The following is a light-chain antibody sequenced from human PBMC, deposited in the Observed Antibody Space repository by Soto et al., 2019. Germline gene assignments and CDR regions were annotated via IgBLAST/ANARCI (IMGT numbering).Light chain of an antibody. Sequence: DIVVTQTPLSSPVTLGQPAAISCRSSQSLVHSDGNTYLSWLQQRPGQAPRLLLYTISNRVSGVPDRFRGSGAGTHFTLTISRVEVEDVGVYYCLQATQFPWTFGQGTKVEIK. J-gene: IGKJ1*01. CDR1: QSLVHSDGNTY. CDR2: TIS. CDR3: LQATQFPWT. V-gene: IGKV2-24*01.